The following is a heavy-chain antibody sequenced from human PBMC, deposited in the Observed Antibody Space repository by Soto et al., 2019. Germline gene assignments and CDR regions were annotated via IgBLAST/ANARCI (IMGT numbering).Heavy chain of an antibody. CDR1: GYTFTSYG. J-gene: IGHJ6*03. V-gene: IGHV1-18*01. CDR2: ISAYNGNT. D-gene: IGHD1-1*01. Sequence: ASVKVSCKASGYTFTSYGISWVRQAPGQGLEWMGWISAYNGNTNYAQKLQGRVTMTTDTSTSTAYMELRSLRSDDTAVYYCAIQLVPPPGRDDYYYYYMDVWGKGTTVTVSS. CDR3: AIQLVPPPGRDDYYYYYMDV.